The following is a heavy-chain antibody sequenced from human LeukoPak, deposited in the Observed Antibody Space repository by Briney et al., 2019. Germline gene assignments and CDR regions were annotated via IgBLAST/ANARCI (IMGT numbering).Heavy chain of an antibody. J-gene: IGHJ4*01. Sequence: ASVKDSCKASGYTFASYCIHWVRQTPGQGLEWMGVIIPSGGSTTYAQKFQGRVTMTRDTSMSTVYMELSSLRSEDTAVYYCARGDTVTTPLNRLVYWGPGTLVTVSS. D-gene: IGHD4-17*01. CDR1: GYTFASYC. CDR2: IIPSGGST. V-gene: IGHV1-46*01. CDR3: ARGDTVTTPLNRLVY.